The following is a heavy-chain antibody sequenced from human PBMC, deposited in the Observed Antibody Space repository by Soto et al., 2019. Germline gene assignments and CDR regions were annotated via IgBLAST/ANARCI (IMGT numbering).Heavy chain of an antibody. CDR2: IVVGSGNT. J-gene: IGHJ6*02. D-gene: IGHD3-3*01. CDR1: GFTFTSSA. Sequence: ASVKVSCKASGFTFTSSAVQWVRQARGQRLEWIGWIVVGSGNTNYAQKFQGRVTITADESTSTAYMELSSLRSEDTAVYYCARPAGKDDFWSGYYPYYYYYYGMDVWGQGTTVTVSS. V-gene: IGHV1-58*01. CDR3: ARPAGKDDFWSGYYPYYYYYYGMDV.